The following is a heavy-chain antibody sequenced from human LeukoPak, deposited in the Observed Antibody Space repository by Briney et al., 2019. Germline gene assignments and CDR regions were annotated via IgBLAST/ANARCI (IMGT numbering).Heavy chain of an antibody. V-gene: IGHV3-66*01. J-gene: IGHJ6*02. Sequence: GGSLRLSCAASGFTVSSNYMTWVRQAPGKGLEWVSVIYSGGSTYYADCVKGRFTISRDNAKNSLYLQMNSLRAEDTAVYYCARMDYYYGMDVWGQGTTVTVSS. CDR2: IYSGGST. CDR1: GFTVSSNY. CDR3: ARMDYYYGMDV.